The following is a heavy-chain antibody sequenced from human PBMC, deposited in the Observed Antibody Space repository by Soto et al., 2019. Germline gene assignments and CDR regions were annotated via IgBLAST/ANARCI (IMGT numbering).Heavy chain of an antibody. Sequence: QVQLVESGGGVVQPGRSLRLSCAASGFTFSSYGMHWVRQDPGKGLEWVAVISYDGSNKYYADSVKGRFTISRDNSKNTLYLQMNSLRAEDTAVYYCAKVGSKDFWSGYFDFDYWGQGTMVTVSS. CDR1: GFTFSSYG. D-gene: IGHD3-3*01. CDR3: AKVGSKDFWSGYFDFDY. CDR2: ISYDGSNK. V-gene: IGHV3-30*18. J-gene: IGHJ4*02.